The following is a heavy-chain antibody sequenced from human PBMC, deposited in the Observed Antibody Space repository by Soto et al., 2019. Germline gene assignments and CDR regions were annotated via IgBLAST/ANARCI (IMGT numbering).Heavy chain of an antibody. CDR3: ARAPDLDTAMAHFDY. V-gene: IGHV3-11*06. CDR2: ISRSSSYT. Sequence: QVQLVESGGGLVKPGGSLRLSCAASGFPFSDYYMSWIRQAPGKGLEWVSYISRSSSYTNYADSVKGRFTISRDNAKNSLYLQMNSLRAEDTAVYYGARAPDLDTAMAHFDYWGQGTLVTVSS. D-gene: IGHD5-18*01. CDR1: GFPFSDYY. J-gene: IGHJ4*02.